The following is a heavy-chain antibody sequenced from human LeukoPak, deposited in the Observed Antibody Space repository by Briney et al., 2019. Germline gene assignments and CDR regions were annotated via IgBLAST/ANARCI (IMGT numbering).Heavy chain of an antibody. Sequence: SETLSLTCTVSGYSISSGYYWGWIRQPPGKGLEWIGSIYYSGSTYYNPSLKSRVTISVDTSKNQFSLKLSSVTAADTAVYYCARGTRMVYAISHYFDYWGQGTLVTVSS. CDR2: IYYSGST. CDR1: GYSISSGYY. D-gene: IGHD2-8*01. J-gene: IGHJ4*02. V-gene: IGHV4-38-2*02. CDR3: ARGTRMVYAISHYFDY.